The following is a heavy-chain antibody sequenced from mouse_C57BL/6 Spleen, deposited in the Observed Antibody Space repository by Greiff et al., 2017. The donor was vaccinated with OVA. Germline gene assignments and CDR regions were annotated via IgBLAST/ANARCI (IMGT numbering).Heavy chain of an antibody. CDR1: GYAFSSSW. CDR2: IYPGDGDT. V-gene: IGHV1-82*01. D-gene: IGHD1-1*01. Sequence: VKLQESGPELVKPGASVKISCKASGYAFSSSWMNWVKQRPGKGLEWIGRIYPGDGDTNYNGKFKGKATLTADKSSSTAYMQLSSLTSEDSAVYFCARSGGSSPFDYWGQGTTLTVSS. J-gene: IGHJ2*01. CDR3: ARSGGSSPFDY.